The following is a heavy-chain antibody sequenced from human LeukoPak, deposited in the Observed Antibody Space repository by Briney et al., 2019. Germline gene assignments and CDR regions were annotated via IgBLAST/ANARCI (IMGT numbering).Heavy chain of an antibody. CDR3: AKDAVHGLRFSHYYYMDV. D-gene: IGHD5-12*01. Sequence: GGSLRLSCAASGFTFSSYVMHWVRQAPGKGLEYVSGISGNGGSTYYANSVKGRFTISRDNSKNTLYLQMNSLRAEDTAVYYCAKDAVHGLRFSHYYYMDVWGKGTTVTISS. V-gene: IGHV3-64*01. J-gene: IGHJ6*03. CDR2: ISGNGGST. CDR1: GFTFSSYV.